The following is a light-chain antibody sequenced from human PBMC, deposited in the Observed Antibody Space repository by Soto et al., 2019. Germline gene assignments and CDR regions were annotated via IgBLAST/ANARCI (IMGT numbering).Light chain of an antibody. J-gene: IGKJ4*01. CDR2: IAS. CDR3: QYLNSLPLT. V-gene: IGKV1-9*01. Sequence: IQLTQSPSSLSASIGDRVTITCRASQGISNYLAWYQQKPGKAPKLLIYIASTLQGGVPSRFSGSGSGTDFSLTIISLQAEDVTTYYCQYLNSLPLTFGGGTKVDIK. CDR1: QGISNY.